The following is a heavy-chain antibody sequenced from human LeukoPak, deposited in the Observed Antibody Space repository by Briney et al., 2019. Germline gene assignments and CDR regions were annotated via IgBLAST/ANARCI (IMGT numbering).Heavy chain of an antibody. Sequence: GGSLRLSCAASGFTFSSYGMHWVRQAPGKGLEWVSYISSSSSTIYYADSVKGRFTISRDNAKNSLYLQMNSLRAEDTAVYYCARESRAGHFQHWGQGTLVTVSS. J-gene: IGHJ1*01. V-gene: IGHV3-48*04. CDR3: ARESRAGHFQH. CDR1: GFTFSSYG. CDR2: ISSSSSTI. D-gene: IGHD5-24*01.